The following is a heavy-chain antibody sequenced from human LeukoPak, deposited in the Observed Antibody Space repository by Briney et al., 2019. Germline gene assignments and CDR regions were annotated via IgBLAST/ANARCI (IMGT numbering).Heavy chain of an antibody. CDR1: GGTFSSYA. CDR3: AAANRERNYGDYYYGMDV. Sequence: SVKVSCKASGGTFSSYAISWVRQAPGQGLEWMGGIIPIFGTANYAQKFQGRVTITADESTSTAYMELSSLRSEDTAVYYCAAANRERNYGDYYYGMDVWGQGTTVTVSS. V-gene: IGHV1-69*13. D-gene: IGHD4-17*01. CDR2: IIPIFGTA. J-gene: IGHJ6*02.